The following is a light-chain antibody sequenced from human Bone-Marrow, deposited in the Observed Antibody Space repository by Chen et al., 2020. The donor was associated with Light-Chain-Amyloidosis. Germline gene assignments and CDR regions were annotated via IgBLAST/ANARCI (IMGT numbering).Light chain of an antibody. Sequence: QSALTQPASVSGSPGQSITISCTGTSSDVGGDNHVSWYQQHPDKAPKLMIYEVTNRPSWVPGRFSGSSSDNTDSLPISGLQTEDGADYFCSSYTITNTLVFGSGTRVTVL. CDR3: SSYTITNTLV. CDR2: EVT. J-gene: IGLJ1*01. V-gene: IGLV2-14*01. CDR1: SSDVGGDNH.